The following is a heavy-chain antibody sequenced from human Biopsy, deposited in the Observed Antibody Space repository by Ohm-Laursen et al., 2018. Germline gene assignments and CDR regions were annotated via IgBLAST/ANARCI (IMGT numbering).Heavy chain of an antibody. D-gene: IGHD5-12*01. CDR2: IIHNFGAT. J-gene: IGHJ5*02. CDR1: GGTFASNA. Sequence: ASVKASRKTSGGTFASNAISWVRQAPGQGLEWMGGIIHNFGATDYAQKFQGRVSITADESTSTVYMEQSSLRSEDAAVYDRAKYNSYYEDCGLSGFPSPLDPWGQGTLVSVSS. V-gene: IGHV1-69*13. CDR3: AKYNSYYEDCGLSGFPSPLDP.